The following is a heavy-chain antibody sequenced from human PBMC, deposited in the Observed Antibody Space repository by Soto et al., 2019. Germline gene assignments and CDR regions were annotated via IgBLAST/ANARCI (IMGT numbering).Heavy chain of an antibody. D-gene: IGHD6-13*01. CDR3: ARGIGQQLPPLD. CDR2: IYYSGNT. V-gene: IGHV4-59*01. J-gene: IGHJ4*02. Sequence: QVQLQESGPGLVKPSKTLSLTCTVSGVSISSYYWSWIRQPPGKGLEWIGYIYYSGNTNYNPSLKSRVTISIDASKNQFSLELSSVTAADSAVYFCARGIGQQLPPLDWGQGTLVTVSS. CDR1: GVSISSYY.